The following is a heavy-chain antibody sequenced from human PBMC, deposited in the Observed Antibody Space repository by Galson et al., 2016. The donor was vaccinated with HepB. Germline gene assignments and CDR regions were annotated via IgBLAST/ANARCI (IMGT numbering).Heavy chain of an antibody. CDR3: VRDYYGEHQFDV. D-gene: IGHD2-21*01. CDR1: GFDFADYY. J-gene: IGHJ4*02. CDR2: ISGRSDAI. V-gene: IGHV3-11*01. Sequence: SLRLSCAASGFDFADYYIHWIRQAPGEGLQWVSYISGRSDAIAYSDSVKGRFTISRDNAANSVFLQMSDLRAGDTALYYCVRDYYGEHQFDVWGQGVLVLVSS.